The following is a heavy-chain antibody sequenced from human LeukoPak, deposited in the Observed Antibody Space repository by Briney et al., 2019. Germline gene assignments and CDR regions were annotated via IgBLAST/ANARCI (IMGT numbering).Heavy chain of an antibody. CDR1: GYTFTSYY. D-gene: IGHD3-10*01. J-gene: IGHJ6*03. V-gene: IGHV1-69*13. CDR3: AREHTMVRGAAVYYYYYMDV. CDR2: ITPIFGTA. Sequence: SVKVSCKASGYTFTSYYMHWLRQAPGQGLEWMGGITPIFGTANYAQKFQGRVTITADESTSTAYMELSSLRSEDTAVYYCAREHTMVRGAAVYYYYYMDVWGKGTTVTISS.